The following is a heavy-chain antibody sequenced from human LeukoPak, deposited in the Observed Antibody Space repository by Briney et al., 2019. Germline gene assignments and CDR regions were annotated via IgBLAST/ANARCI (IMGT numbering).Heavy chain of an antibody. CDR2: ISAYNGNT. CDR3: ARRYSSGWHPGQAAFDY. J-gene: IGHJ4*02. CDR1: GYTFTTYG. V-gene: IGHV1-18*01. Sequence: GASVKVSCKASGYTFTTYGISWVRQAPGQGLEWMGWISAYNGNTNYAQKLQGRVTMTTDTSTSTAYMELRSLRSDDTAVYYCARRYSSGWHPGQAAFDYWGQGTLVTVSS. D-gene: IGHD6-19*01.